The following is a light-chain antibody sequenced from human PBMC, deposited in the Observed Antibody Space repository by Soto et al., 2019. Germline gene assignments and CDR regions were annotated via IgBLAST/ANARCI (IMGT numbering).Light chain of an antibody. V-gene: IGKV3-11*01. Sequence: ETVLTQSPATLSLSPGERATLSCRASQNVDIYLAWYQQKPGQAPTLLIYDASNRATGVPPRFSGSGSGTDFTITISSLEPEAFELYYCQQRRNWPPLTFGQGTRLEIK. J-gene: IGKJ5*01. CDR2: DAS. CDR3: QQRRNWPPLT. CDR1: QNVDIY.